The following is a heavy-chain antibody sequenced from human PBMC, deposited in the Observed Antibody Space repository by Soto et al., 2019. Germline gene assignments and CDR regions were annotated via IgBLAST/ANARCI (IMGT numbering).Heavy chain of an antibody. CDR1: GGTFSGYY. V-gene: IGHV4-59*01. D-gene: IGHD3-10*01. Sequence: PSETLSLTCAVYGGTFSGYYWHWIRQPPGKGLEWIGYIYYSGSTNYNPSLKSRVTISVDTSKNQFSLKLSSVTAADTAVYYCAASGSNGQFDFWAQGTLVTVSS. CDR3: AASGSNGQFDF. CDR2: IYYSGST. J-gene: IGHJ4*02.